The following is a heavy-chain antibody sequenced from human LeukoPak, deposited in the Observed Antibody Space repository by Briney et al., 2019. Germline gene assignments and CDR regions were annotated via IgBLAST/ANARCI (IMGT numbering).Heavy chain of an antibody. Sequence: ASVKVSCKASGYTFTSYDINWVRQATGQGLEWMGWMSPNSGNTGYAQKFQGRVTMTRNTSISTAYMELSSLRSEDTAVYYCARGLWFRYYFDYWGQGTLVTVSS. J-gene: IGHJ4*02. D-gene: IGHD3-10*01. CDR2: MSPNSGNT. CDR3: ARGLWFRYYFDY. CDR1: GYTFTSYD. V-gene: IGHV1-8*01.